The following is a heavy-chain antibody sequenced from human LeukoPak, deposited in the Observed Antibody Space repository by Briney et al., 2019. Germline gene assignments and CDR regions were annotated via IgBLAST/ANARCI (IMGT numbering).Heavy chain of an antibody. CDR2: INHSGST. J-gene: IGHJ5*02. D-gene: IGHD3-10*01. CDR3: ARYGSGSTWFDP. Sequence: SETLSLTCAVYSGSFSGYYWSWIRQPPGKGLEWIGEINHSGSTKYNPSLKSRVTISVDTSKNHFSLKLSSVTAADTAVYYCARYGSGSTWFDPWGLGTLVTVSS. CDR1: SGSFSGYY. V-gene: IGHV4-34*01.